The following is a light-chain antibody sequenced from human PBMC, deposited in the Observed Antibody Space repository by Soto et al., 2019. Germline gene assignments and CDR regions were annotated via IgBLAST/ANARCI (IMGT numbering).Light chain of an antibody. J-gene: IGLJ3*02. CDR2: EVS. Sequence: QSALTQPPSASGSPGQSVTISCTGTSSDVGGYNYVSWYQHHPGKAPTLMIYEVSKRPSGVPDRFSGSKSGNTAALTVSGLQAEDEEDYYCNSYADSSKGVFGGGTKVTVL. V-gene: IGLV2-8*01. CDR3: NSYADSSKGV. CDR1: SSDVGGYNY.